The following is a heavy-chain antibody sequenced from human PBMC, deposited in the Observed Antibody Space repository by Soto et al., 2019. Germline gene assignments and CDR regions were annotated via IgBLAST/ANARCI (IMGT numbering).Heavy chain of an antibody. J-gene: IGHJ5*02. CDR3: AIGVYDFWSGNWFDP. D-gene: IGHD3-3*01. CDR2: INHSGST. Sequence: PSETLSLTCAVYGGSFSGYYWSWIRRPPGKGLEWIGEINHSGSTNYNPSLKSRVTISVDTSKNQLSLKLSSVTAADTAVYYCAIGVYDFWSGNWFDPWGQGTLVTVSS. CDR1: GGSFSGYY. V-gene: IGHV4-34*01.